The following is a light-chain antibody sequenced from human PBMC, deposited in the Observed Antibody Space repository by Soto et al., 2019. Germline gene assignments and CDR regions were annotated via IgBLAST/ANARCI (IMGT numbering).Light chain of an antibody. CDR3: QQYHNSPLT. J-gene: IGKJ1*01. CDR1: QTVNSDY. Sequence: EIVLTQSPGTLSLSPGETATLSCRASQTVNSDYLAWYQQKPGQAPRLLVFGASSRATGVPDRFSGSGSGTDFTLTISGLEPEDFALYYCQQYHNSPLTFGQGTKVDIK. CDR2: GAS. V-gene: IGKV3-20*01.